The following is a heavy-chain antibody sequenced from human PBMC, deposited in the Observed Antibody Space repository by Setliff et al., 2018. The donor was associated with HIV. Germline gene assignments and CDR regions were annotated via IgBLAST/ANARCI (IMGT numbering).Heavy chain of an antibody. J-gene: IGHJ4*02. Sequence: ASVKVSCKASGYTFTSNYDVNWVRLAAGQGLEWLGWINPNSGNTGYAQKFQGRVTITRDTSASTADMEMSGLRSEDTADYYCARGIWSATTADYYLDVWGQGTLVTVSS. CDR2: INPNSGNT. D-gene: IGHD3-3*01. CDR1: GYTFTSNYD. CDR3: ARGIWSATTADYYLDV. V-gene: IGHV1-8*03.